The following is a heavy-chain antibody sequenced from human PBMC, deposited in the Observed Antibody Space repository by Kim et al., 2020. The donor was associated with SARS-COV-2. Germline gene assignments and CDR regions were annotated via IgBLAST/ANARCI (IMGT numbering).Heavy chain of an antibody. V-gene: IGHV3-30*04. CDR1: GFTFSSYA. D-gene: IGHD3-9*01. CDR2: ISYDGSNK. CDR3: ARDREDDSGLLTGYDSATFDY. Sequence: GGSLRLSCAASGFTFSSYAMHWVRQAPGKGLEWVAVISYDGSNKYYADSVKGRFTISRDNSKNTLYLQMNSLRAEDTAVYYCARDREDDSGLLTGYDSATFDYWGQGTLVTVSS. J-gene: IGHJ4*02.